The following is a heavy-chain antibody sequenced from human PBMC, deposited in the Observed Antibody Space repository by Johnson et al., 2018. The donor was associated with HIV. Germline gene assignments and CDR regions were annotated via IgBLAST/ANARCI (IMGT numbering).Heavy chain of an antibody. V-gene: IGHV3-11*01. J-gene: IGHJ3*02. D-gene: IGHD6-13*01. CDR1: GFTFSDYY. Sequence: VQLVESGGGLIQPGGSLRLSCAASGFTFSDYYMSWIRQAPGKGLEWVSYISSSGSTIYYADSVKGRFTISRDNSKNSLYLQMNSLRTEDTALYYCAKDLTRYSTSGDAFDIWGQGTMVTVSS. CDR2: ISSSGSTI. CDR3: AKDLTRYSTSGDAFDI.